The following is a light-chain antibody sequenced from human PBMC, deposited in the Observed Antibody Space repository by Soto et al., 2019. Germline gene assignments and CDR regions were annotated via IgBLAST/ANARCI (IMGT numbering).Light chain of an antibody. CDR2: GAS. CDR3: QQTYSSPPT. J-gene: IGKJ3*01. Sequence: DIQITHSPSSLSASVGDRITITCRSSQYISTYLNWYQQKPGKAPNLLISGASAMQSGVPSRFTGSGSGTDFTLTISSLQPEDFATYFCQQTYSSPPTLGPGTKVDIK. V-gene: IGKV1-39*01. CDR1: QYISTY.